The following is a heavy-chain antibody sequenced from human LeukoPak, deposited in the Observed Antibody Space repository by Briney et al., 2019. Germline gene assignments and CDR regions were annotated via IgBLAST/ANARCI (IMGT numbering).Heavy chain of an antibody. CDR1: GYTFTSYD. V-gene: IGHV1-8*03. Sequence: ASVKVSCKASGYTFTSYDINWVRQATGQGLEWMGWMNPNSGNTGYAQKFQGRVTITRNTSIGTAYMELSSLRSEETAGYYCARGNRVVRPAAYYFDYWGQGTLVTVSS. CDR2: MNPNSGNT. D-gene: IGHD2-2*01. CDR3: ARGNRVVRPAAYYFDY. J-gene: IGHJ4*02.